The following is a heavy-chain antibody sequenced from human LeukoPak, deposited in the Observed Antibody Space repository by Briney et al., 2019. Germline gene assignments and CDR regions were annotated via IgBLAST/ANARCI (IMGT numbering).Heavy chain of an antibody. J-gene: IGHJ3*02. CDR3: AKDRVAALDDAFDI. Sequence: QSGGSLRLSCAASGFTFSSYAMSWVRQAPGKGLEWVSATSGSGGSTYYADSVKGRFTISRDNSKNMLYLQMNSLRAEDTAVYYCAKDRVAALDDAFDIWGQGTMVTVSS. CDR2: TSGSGGST. D-gene: IGHD2-15*01. V-gene: IGHV3-23*01. CDR1: GFTFSSYA.